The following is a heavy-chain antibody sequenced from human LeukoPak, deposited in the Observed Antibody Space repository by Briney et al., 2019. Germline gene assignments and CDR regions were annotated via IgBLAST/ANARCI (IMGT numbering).Heavy chain of an antibody. CDR3: VRGRGSYGWFDP. CDR1: GSYW. D-gene: IGHD3-10*01. Sequence: PGGSLRLSCAASGSYWMHWVRQVPGKGLVWVSRISGDGTARNYADSVKGRFTISRDDAKNTVDLQMNSLRGEDTAVYYCVRGRGSYGWFDPWGQGTLVTVSS. V-gene: IGHV3-74*01. CDR2: ISGDGTAR. J-gene: IGHJ5*02.